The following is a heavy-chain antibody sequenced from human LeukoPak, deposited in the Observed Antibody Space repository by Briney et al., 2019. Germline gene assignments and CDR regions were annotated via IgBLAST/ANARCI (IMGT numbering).Heavy chain of an antibody. CDR1: GFTFRGSG. CDR3: TKGRHDSSGYSDY. CDR2: ARYDGTNT. D-gene: IGHD3-22*01. Sequence: GGSLRLSCAASGFTFRGSGMHWVRQAPGKGLEWVAFARYDGTNTYYADFVKGRFIISRDNSKNTLYLQMDSLRAEDTAVYYCTKGRHDSSGYSDYWGQGTLVTVSS. J-gene: IGHJ4*02. V-gene: IGHV3-30*02.